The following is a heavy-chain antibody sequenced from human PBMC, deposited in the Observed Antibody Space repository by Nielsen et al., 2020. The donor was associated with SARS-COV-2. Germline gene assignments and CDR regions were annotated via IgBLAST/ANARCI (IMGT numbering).Heavy chain of an antibody. V-gene: IGHV3-11*05. Sequence: GGSLRLSCTASGFTFGDYAVMWIRQAPGKGLEWLSYISSRSAYTSYADSVKGRFTVSRDNANNSLYLEMNSLRAEDTAIYYCVRETESYPYYFDLWGQGTLVTVSS. J-gene: IGHJ4*02. CDR3: VRETESYPYYFDL. CDR1: GFTFGDYA. CDR2: ISSRSAYT. D-gene: IGHD1-26*01.